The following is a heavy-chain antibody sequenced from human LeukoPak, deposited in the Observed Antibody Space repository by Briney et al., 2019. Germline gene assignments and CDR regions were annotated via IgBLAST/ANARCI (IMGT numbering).Heavy chain of an antibody. J-gene: IGHJ4*02. CDR2: ISSSGSTI. CDR3: VKERSSGWYDFDY. V-gene: IGHV3-48*03. Sequence: GGSLRLSCAASGFTFSFYEMNWVRQAPGKGLEWVSDISSSGSTIYYTDSVKGRFTISRDNAKNSLYLQMSSLRGEDTAVYYCVKERSSGWYDFDYWGQGTLVTVSS. CDR1: GFTFSFYE. D-gene: IGHD6-19*01.